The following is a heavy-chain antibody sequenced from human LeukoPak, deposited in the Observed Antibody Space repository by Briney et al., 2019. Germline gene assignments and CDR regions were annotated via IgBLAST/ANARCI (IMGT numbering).Heavy chain of an antibody. CDR2: IYYSGST. Sequence: SETLSLTCTVSGGSISSYYWSWIRQPPGKGLEWIGYIYYSGSTNYNPSLKSRVTISVDTSKNQFSLKLSSVTAADTAVYYCARTSIRDGSFDYWGQGTLVTVSX. J-gene: IGHJ4*02. CDR3: ARTSIRDGSFDY. D-gene: IGHD2-21*02. CDR1: GGSISSYY. V-gene: IGHV4-59*08.